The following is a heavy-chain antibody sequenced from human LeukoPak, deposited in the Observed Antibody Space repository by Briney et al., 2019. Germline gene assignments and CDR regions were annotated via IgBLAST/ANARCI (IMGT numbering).Heavy chain of an antibody. J-gene: IGHJ4*02. D-gene: IGHD4-23*01. Sequence: GGSLRLSCAASGFSFSSYWMSWVRQAPGKGLEWVADIKQDGSDKYYLTSVRGRFTISRDNAKNSVFLQMNSLRVEDTAVYYCARGGGYLDCWGQGTLVTVSS. CDR2: IKQDGSDK. V-gene: IGHV3-7*03. CDR3: ARGGGYLDC. CDR1: GFSFSSYW.